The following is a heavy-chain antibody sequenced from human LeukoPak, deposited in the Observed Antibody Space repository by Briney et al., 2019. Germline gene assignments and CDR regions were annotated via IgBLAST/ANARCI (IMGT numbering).Heavy chain of an antibody. D-gene: IGHD4-23*01. V-gene: IGHV4-61*01. J-gene: IGHJ4*02. CDR1: GGSISSSSYY. CDR2: IYYSGST. CDR3: ARDYGGKFDF. Sequence: SETLSLTCSVSGGSISSSSYYWSWIRQPPGKGLEWIGYIYYSGSTNYNPPLKSRVTISVDTSKNQFSLKLSSVTAADTAVYYCARDYGGKFDFWGQGTLVTVSS.